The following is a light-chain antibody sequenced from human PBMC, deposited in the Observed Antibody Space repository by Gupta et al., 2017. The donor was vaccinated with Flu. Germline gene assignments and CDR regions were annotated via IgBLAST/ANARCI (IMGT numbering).Light chain of an antibody. J-gene: IGLJ3*02. V-gene: IGLV1-40*01. Sequence: QSVLTQPPSVSGAPGQRATISCTGSSSNIGAGYDVHWYQQLPGPAPKLLIYGNSNRPSGVPYRFSGSKSGTSASLAIAGLQAEDESDYYCQSYDSSLTWVFGGGTKLTVL. CDR2: GNS. CDR3: QSYDSSLTWV. CDR1: SSNIGAGYD.